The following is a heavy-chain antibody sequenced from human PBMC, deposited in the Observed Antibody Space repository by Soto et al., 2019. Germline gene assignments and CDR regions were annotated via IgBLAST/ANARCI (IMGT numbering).Heavy chain of an antibody. D-gene: IGHD5-18*01. J-gene: IGHJ6*02. V-gene: IGHV1-69*13. CDR2: IVPFFGTP. CDR3: ARANQAAMITPYYDAMDV. Sequence: GGSVKVSCKASGGPFGTYGISWVRQAPGQGLEWMGGIVPFFGTPDYAENLQGRVTITADESTSTAYMELSSLRSGDTAVYYCARANQAAMITPYYDAMDVWGQGTTVTVSS. CDR1: GGPFGTYG.